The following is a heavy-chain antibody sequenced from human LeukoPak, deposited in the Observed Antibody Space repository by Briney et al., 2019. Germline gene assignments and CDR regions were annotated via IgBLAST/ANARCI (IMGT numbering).Heavy chain of an antibody. CDR2: IIPIFGTA. CDR3: ARRGYYDSSGLDC. D-gene: IGHD3-22*01. CDR1: GGTFSSYA. J-gene: IGHJ4*02. Sequence: SVKVSCKASGGTFSSYAISWVRQAPGQGLEWMGRIIPIFGTANYAQKFQGRVTITTDESTSTAYMELSSLRSEDTAVYYCARRGYYDSSGLDCWGQGTLVTVSS. V-gene: IGHV1-69*05.